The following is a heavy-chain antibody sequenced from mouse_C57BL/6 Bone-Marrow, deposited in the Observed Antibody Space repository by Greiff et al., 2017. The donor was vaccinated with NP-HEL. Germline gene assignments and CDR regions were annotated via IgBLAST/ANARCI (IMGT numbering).Heavy chain of an antibody. Sequence: VQLQQPGAELVKPGASVKMSCKASGYTFTSYWITWVKQRPGQGLEWIGDIYPGSGSTNYNEKFKSRATLTVDTASSTAYMQLSSLTSEDSAFYYCGGSDYAMDYWGQGTSVTVSS. CDR2: IYPGSGST. J-gene: IGHJ4*01. CDR1: GYTFTSYW. V-gene: IGHV1-55*01. D-gene: IGHD1-1*01. CDR3: GGSDYAMDY.